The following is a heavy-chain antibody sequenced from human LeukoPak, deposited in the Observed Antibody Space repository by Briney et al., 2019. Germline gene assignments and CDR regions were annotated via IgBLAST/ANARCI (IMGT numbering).Heavy chain of an antibody. D-gene: IGHD6-19*01. CDR1: GYTFTGYY. V-gene: IGHV1-2*02. J-gene: IGHJ4*02. CDR3: ARDRVAGTSVLGY. Sequence: APVKVSCKASGYTFTGYYMHWVRQAPGQGLEWMGWINPNSGGTNYAQKFQGRVTMTRDTSISTAYMELSRLRSDDTAVYYCARDRVAGTSVLGYWGQGTLVTVSS. CDR2: INPNSGGT.